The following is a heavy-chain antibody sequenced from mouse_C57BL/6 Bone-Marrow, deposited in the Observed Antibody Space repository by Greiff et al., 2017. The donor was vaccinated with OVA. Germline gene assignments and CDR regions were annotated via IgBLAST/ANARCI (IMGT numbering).Heavy chain of an antibody. J-gene: IGHJ3*01. Sequence: QVQLQQPGAELVKPGASVKLSCKASGYTFTSYWMQWVKQRPGQGLEWIGEIEPSDSCTNYNQKFKGKATFTVDTTSSTAYMQLSSLTAEDSAVYYCARQLKSFAYWGQGTLVTVSA. CDR3: ARQLKSFAY. V-gene: IGHV1-50*01. D-gene: IGHD3-2*02. CDR1: GYTFTSYW. CDR2: IEPSDSCT.